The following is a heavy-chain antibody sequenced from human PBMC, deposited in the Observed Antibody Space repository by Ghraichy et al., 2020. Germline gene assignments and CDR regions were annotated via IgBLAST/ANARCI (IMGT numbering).Heavy chain of an antibody. V-gene: IGHV3-23*01. J-gene: IGHJ4*02. CDR2: ISGSGSGVTT. CDR1: GFTFSNYA. Sequence: GGSLRLSCAASGFTFSNYAMSWVRQRPGKGLEWVSAISGSGSGVTTYYAESVKGRFTISRDNSKNTLYMRMNSLRAEDTAVYYCATWELLDYWGQGTLVTVSS. D-gene: IGHD1-26*01. CDR3: ATWELLDY.